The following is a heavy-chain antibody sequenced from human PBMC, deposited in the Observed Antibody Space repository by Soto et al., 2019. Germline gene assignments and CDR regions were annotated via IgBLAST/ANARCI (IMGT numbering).Heavy chain of an antibody. V-gene: IGHV3-23*01. Sequence: EVQLLESGGGLVQPGGSLRLSCAASGFTFSSYAMNWVRQAPGKGLEWVSVITGSGDATYYADSVKGRFTISRDNSKNTLYVQMYSLRAEDTAVYYCAKAISGYNAPLDHWGQGTRVTVSS. CDR3: AKAISGYNAPLDH. J-gene: IGHJ4*02. CDR1: GFTFSSYA. CDR2: ITGSGDAT. D-gene: IGHD1-20*01.